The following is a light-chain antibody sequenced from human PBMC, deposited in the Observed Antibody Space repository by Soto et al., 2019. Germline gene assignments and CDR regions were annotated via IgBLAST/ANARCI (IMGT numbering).Light chain of an antibody. CDR1: QTISTY. Sequence: DIQLTQSPSSLSASVGDRVTITCRSSQTISTYLNWYQQKPGKAPKLLIHGASSLQYRVPSKFSGSGSGTDFTLTITSLQPVDSATYFCQQSYGDTRTFGQGTKVEI. V-gene: IGKV1-39*01. CDR2: GAS. CDR3: QQSYGDTRT. J-gene: IGKJ1*01.